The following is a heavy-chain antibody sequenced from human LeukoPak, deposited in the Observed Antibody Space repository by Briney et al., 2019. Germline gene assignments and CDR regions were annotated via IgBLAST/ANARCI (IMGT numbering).Heavy chain of an antibody. V-gene: IGHV1-2*02. CDR1: GYTFTGYY. J-gene: IGHJ4*02. CDR2: INPNSGGT. Sequence: ASVKVSCKASGYTFTGYYMHWVRQAPGQGLEWMGWINPNSGGTNYAQKFQGRVTMTTDTSISTAYMELSRLRSDDTAVYYCARVGAWQLLASMDYWGQGTLVTVSS. D-gene: IGHD1-26*01. CDR3: ARVGAWQLLASMDY.